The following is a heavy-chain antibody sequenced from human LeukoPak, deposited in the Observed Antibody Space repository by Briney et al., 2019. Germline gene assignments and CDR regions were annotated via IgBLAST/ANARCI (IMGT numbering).Heavy chain of an antibody. D-gene: IGHD3-3*01. V-gene: IGHV1-2*02. CDR2: INPNSGGT. J-gene: IGHJ4*02. CDR1: GYTFTGYY. Sequence: ASVKVSCKASGYTFTGYYMHWVRQAPGQGLEWMGWINPNSGGTNYAQKFQGRVTMTRDTSISTAYMELSRLRSDDTAVYYCARNNYDFWSGYSYYFDYWGQGTLVTVSS. CDR3: ARNNYDFWSGYSYYFDY.